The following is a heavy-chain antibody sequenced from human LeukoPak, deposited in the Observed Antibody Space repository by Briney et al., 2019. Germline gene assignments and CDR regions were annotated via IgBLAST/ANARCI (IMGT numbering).Heavy chain of an antibody. CDR2: IYYSGST. Sequence: PSQTLSLTCTVSGGSISSSSYYWGWIRQPPGKGLEWIGSIYYSGSTYYNPSLKSRVTISVDTSKNQFSLKLSSVTAADTAVYYCARQSRGQYYYDSSGYYSLDYWGQGTLVTVSS. J-gene: IGHJ4*02. V-gene: IGHV4-39*01. CDR3: ARQSRGQYYYDSSGYYSLDY. D-gene: IGHD3-22*01. CDR1: GGSISSSSYY.